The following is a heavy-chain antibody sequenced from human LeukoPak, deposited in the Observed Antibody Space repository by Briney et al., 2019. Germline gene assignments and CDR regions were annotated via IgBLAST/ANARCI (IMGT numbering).Heavy chain of an antibody. CDR3: ARQLVFDY. V-gene: IGHV4-59*08. CDR1: GGSISSYY. J-gene: IGHJ4*02. CDR2: IYYSGST. Sequence: SETLSLTCTVSGGSISSYYWSWIRQPPGKGLEWIGYIYYSGSTNYNPSLKSRVTISVDTSKNQFSLKLSSVTAADTAVYYCARQLVFDYWGQGTLVTVSS.